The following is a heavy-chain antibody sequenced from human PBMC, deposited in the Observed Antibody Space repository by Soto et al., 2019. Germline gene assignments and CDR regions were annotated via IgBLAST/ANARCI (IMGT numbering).Heavy chain of an antibody. CDR3: ARGPIAAALKDNYYYHMDV. CDR2: IGAGNGNT. V-gene: IGHV1-58*01. Sequence: SVKVSCKASGFTFTSSAVQWVRQARGQRLEWMGWIGAGNGNTNYAQKLQERVTMTRDTSTSTAYMELRSLRSDDTAVYYCARGPIAAALKDNYYYHMDVWGKGTTVTVSS. CDR1: GFTFTSSA. D-gene: IGHD6-13*01. J-gene: IGHJ6*03.